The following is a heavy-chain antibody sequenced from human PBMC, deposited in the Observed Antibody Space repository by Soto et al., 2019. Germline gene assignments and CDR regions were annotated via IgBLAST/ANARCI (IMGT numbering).Heavy chain of an antibody. CDR1: GFTFSSYT. CDR3: AKDLTAMVLYYFDY. J-gene: IGHJ4*02. V-gene: IGHV3-23*01. CDR2: ISGSGGST. Sequence: PGGSLRLSCAASGFTFSSYTMSWVRQAPGKGLEWVSAISGSGGSTYYADSVKGRFTISRDNSKNTLYLQMNSQRAEDKAVYYCAKDLTAMVLYYFDYWGQGTLVTVSS. D-gene: IGHD5-18*01.